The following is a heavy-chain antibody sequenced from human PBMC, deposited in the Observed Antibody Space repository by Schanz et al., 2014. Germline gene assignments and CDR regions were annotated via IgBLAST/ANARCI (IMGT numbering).Heavy chain of an antibody. D-gene: IGHD3-9*01. J-gene: IGHJ4*03. V-gene: IGHV3-23*04. CDR2: LSGSGGST. CDR1: GFTFSSYA. CDR3: TKQVHYDILSVTRD. Sequence: EVHLVESGGGLVQPGGSLRLSCAASGFTFSSYAMSWVRQAPGKGLEWVSSLSGSGGSTYYADSVKGRFTISRDNSKNTQYLQMNSLTADNTAVYYCTKQVHYDILSVTRDWGQGTLVTVSS.